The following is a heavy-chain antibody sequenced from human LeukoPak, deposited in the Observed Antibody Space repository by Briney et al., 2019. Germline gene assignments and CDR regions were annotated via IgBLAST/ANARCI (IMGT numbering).Heavy chain of an antibody. Sequence: ASVKVSCKASGYTFTSYAMHWVRQAPGQRLEWMGWINAGNGNTKYSQKFQGRVTITRDTSASTAYMELSSLRSEDTAVYYCARDRYLRRKPYCGGDCYSLDYRGQGTLVTVSS. CDR3: ARDRYLRRKPYCGGDCYSLDY. CDR1: GYTFTSYA. J-gene: IGHJ4*02. D-gene: IGHD2-21*02. CDR2: INAGNGNT. V-gene: IGHV1-3*01.